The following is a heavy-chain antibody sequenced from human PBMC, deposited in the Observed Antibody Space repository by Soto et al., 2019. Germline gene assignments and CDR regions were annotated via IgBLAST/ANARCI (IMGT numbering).Heavy chain of an antibody. CDR2: ISSSGSFI. J-gene: IGHJ4*02. Sequence: GGSLRLSCAASGFTFRTYGMNWVRRAPGGGLEWVASISSSGSFIYYADSVKGRFTISRDDAEKSLYLQMNSLRAEDTALYYCAREPEGIAAALDYWGRGTLVTISS. D-gene: IGHD6-13*01. V-gene: IGHV3-21*01. CDR3: AREPEGIAAALDY. CDR1: GFTFRTYG.